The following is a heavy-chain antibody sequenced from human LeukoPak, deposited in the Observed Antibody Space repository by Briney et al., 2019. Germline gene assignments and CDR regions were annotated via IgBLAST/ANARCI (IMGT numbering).Heavy chain of an antibody. D-gene: IGHD1-1*01. CDR2: ISSNGGST. CDR1: GFIFSSYA. CDR3: AKEVHNYYGMDV. J-gene: IGHJ6*02. Sequence: PSGGSLRLSCSASGFIFSSYAMHWVRQAPGKGLEFVSGISSNGGSTYYADSVKARFTMSRDNSKNALYLQMSSLRAEDTAVYYCAKEVHNYYGMDVWGQGTTVTVSS. V-gene: IGHV3-64D*06.